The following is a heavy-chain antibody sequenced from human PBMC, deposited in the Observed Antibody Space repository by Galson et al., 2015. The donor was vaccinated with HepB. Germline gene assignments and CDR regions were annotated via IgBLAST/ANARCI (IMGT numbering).Heavy chain of an antibody. V-gene: IGHV3-21*01. CDR2: ISSSSSYI. CDR1: GFAFSSYS. Sequence: SLRLSCAASGFAFSSYSMNWVRQAPGKGLEWVSSISSSSSYIYYADSVKGRFTISRDNAKNPLYLQMNSLRAEDTAVYYCARDVMAAGITDYWGQGTLVTVSS. D-gene: IGHD6-13*01. CDR3: ARDVMAAGITDY. J-gene: IGHJ4*02.